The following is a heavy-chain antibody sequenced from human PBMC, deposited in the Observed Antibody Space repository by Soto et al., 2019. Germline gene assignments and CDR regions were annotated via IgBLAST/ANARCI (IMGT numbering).Heavy chain of an antibody. Sequence: GGSLRLSCAASGFTFSSFWMTWVRQAPGKGLEWVANIKQDGSETYYVDSVKGRFTISRDNAKNSVYLQMNSLRAEDTTVYYCAREVGATYWGQGTMVTVSS. V-gene: IGHV3-7*01. J-gene: IGHJ4*02. D-gene: IGHD1-26*01. CDR2: IKQDGSET. CDR1: GFTFSSFW. CDR3: AREVGATY.